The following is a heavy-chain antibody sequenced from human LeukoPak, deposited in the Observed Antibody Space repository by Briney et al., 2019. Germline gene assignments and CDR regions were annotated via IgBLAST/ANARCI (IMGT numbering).Heavy chain of an antibody. CDR2: INPSGGST. J-gene: IGHJ4*02. V-gene: IGHV1-46*01. D-gene: IGHD3-10*01. Sequence: ASVKVSCKASGYTFTSYYMHWVRQAPGQGLEWMGIINPSGGSTSYAQKFQGRVTMTRDMSTSTVCMELSSLRSEDTAVYYCARLSSETNEDYWGQGTLVTVSS. CDR3: ARLSSETNEDY. CDR1: GYTFTSYY.